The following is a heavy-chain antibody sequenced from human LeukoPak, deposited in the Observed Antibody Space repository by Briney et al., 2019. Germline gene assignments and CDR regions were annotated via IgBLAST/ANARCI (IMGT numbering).Heavy chain of an antibody. J-gene: IGHJ6*03. CDR3: ARHHRVRGVTYYYYYMDV. Sequence: SETLSLTCTVSGGSISSGRYYWNWIRQPAGKGLEWIGRIYTSGSTNYNPSLKSRITISVDTSKNQFSLKLSSVTAADTAVYYCARHHRVRGVTYYYYYMDVWGKGTTVTISS. D-gene: IGHD3-10*01. V-gene: IGHV4-61*02. CDR2: IYTSGST. CDR1: GGSISSGRYY.